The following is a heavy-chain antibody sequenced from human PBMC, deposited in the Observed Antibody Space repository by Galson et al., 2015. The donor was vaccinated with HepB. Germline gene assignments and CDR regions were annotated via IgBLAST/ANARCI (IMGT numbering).Heavy chain of an antibody. CDR1: GGTFSSYT. J-gene: IGHJ1*01. D-gene: IGHD6-13*01. CDR2: IIPILGIA. CDR3: ARGYSSSWYDPAEYFQH. Sequence: SVKVSCKASGGTFSSYTISWVRQAPGQGLEWMGRIIPILGIANYAQKFQGRVTITADKSTSTAYMELSSLRSEDTAVYYCARGYSSSWYDPAEYFQHWGQGTLVTVSS. V-gene: IGHV1-69*02.